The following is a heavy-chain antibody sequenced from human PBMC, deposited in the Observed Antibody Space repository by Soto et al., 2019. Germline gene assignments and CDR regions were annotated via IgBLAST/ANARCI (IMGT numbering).Heavy chain of an antibody. CDR2: ISAYNGNT. CDR3: ARERWQYRRDAFDI. Sequence: GASVKVSCKASGYTFTSYGISWVRQAPGQGLEWMGWISAYNGNTNYAQKLRGRVTMTTDTSTSTAYMELRSLRSDDTAVYYCARERWQYRRDAFDIWGQGTMVTVSS. D-gene: IGHD2-15*01. CDR1: GYTFTSYG. J-gene: IGHJ3*02. V-gene: IGHV1-18*04.